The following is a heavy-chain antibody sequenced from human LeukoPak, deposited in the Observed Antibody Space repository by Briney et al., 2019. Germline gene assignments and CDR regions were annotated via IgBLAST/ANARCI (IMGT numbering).Heavy chain of an antibody. V-gene: IGHV3-53*01. CDR1: GFTVSSKY. Sequence: GGSLTLSCAASGFTVSSKYMSWVRQAPGKGLEWVSVIYSGGSTYYADSMKGRFTISRDNSKNTLYLQVNSLRAEDTAMYYCARNILFAFDIWGQGTMVTVSS. J-gene: IGHJ3*02. CDR2: IYSGGST. CDR3: ARNILFAFDI.